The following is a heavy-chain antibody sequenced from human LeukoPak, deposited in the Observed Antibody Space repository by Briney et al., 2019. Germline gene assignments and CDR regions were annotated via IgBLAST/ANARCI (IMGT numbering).Heavy chain of an antibody. CDR2: IIPIFGTA. CDR3: AKGEYQLLFRENYYYYMDV. D-gene: IGHD2-2*01. J-gene: IGHJ6*03. Sequence: ASVKVSCKASGGTFSSYAISWVRQAPGQGLEWMGGIIPIFGTANYAQKFQGRVTITTDESTSTAYMELSSLRSEDTAVYYCAKGEYQLLFRENYYYYMDVWGKGTTVTVSS. V-gene: IGHV1-69*05. CDR1: GGTFSSYA.